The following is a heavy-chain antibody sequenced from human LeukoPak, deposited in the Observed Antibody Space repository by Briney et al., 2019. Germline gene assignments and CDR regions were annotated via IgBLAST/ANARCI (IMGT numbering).Heavy chain of an antibody. J-gene: IGHJ4*02. V-gene: IGHV4-30-4*01. D-gene: IGHD3-16*02. CDR1: GGSISSGDYY. CDR2: IYYSGST. CDR3: ARAVVWGSYRPLDY. Sequence: PSQTLSLTCTVSGGSISSGDYYGSWIRQPPGKGLEWIGYIYYSGSTYYNPSLKSRVTISVDTSKNQFSLKLSSVTAADTAVYYCARAVVWGSYRPLDYWGQGTLVTVSS.